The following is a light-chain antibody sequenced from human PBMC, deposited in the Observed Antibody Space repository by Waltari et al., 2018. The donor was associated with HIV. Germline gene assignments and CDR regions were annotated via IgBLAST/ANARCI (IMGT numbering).Light chain of an antibody. CDR3: AVWGDSLNGPV. CDR2: SNN. V-gene: IGLV1-44*01. CDR1: SSIIGSNT. Sequence: QSVLTPPPSASGTPGPTVTISCSGRSSIIGSNTVNWYHHLPGTAPKPRIYSNNRRPSGFPDRFSGSKSGTSASLAISGLQSEDEADYYCAVWGDSLNGPVFGGGTKLTVL. J-gene: IGLJ2*01.